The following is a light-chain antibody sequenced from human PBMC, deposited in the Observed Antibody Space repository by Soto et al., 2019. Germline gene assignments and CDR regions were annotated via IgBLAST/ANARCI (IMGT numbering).Light chain of an antibody. J-gene: IGLJ1*01. V-gene: IGLV1-40*01. CDR3: SSYAGSSNV. CDR1: RSNIGAGYD. CDR2: GTN. Sequence: QSVLTQPPSVSGAPGQRVTISCTGSRSNIGAGYDVHWYQQLPGTAPKLLIYGTNNRPSGVPDRFSGSKSGNTASLTVSGLQAEDEADYYCSSYAGSSNVFGTGTKLTVL.